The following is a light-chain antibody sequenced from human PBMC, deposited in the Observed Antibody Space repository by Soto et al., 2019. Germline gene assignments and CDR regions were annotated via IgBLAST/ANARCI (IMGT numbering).Light chain of an antibody. J-gene: IGKJ1*01. CDR1: QSISSW. Sequence: DIQMTQSPSTPSASVGDRLTITCRASQSISSWLAWYQQKPGKAPKLLIYKASSLESGVPSRFSGSGSGTEFTLTISSLQPDDFATYYCRHYNSYSEAFGQGTKVDNK. CDR2: KAS. CDR3: RHYNSYSEA. V-gene: IGKV1-5*03.